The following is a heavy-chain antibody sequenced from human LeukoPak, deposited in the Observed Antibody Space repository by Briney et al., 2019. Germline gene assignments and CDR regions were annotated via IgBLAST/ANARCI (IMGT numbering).Heavy chain of an antibody. CDR3: ARDYSATIHY. D-gene: IGHD5-12*01. V-gene: IGHV1-2*02. J-gene: IGHJ4*02. CDR1: GYTFTGYY. CDR2: IKPNSGGT. Sequence: GASVKVSCKASGYTFTGYYMHWVRQAPGQRRKGLGWIKPNSGGTNYAQKLQGRVTMTRDTSISTAYMELSRLRSDDTAVYYCARDYSATIHYWGQGTLVTVSS.